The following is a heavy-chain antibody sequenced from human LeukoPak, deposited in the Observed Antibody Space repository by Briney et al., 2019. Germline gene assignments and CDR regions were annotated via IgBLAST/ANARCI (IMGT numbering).Heavy chain of an antibody. D-gene: IGHD3-16*01. V-gene: IGHV1-24*01. CDR1: GYTLTELS. Sequence: ASVKVSCKVSGYTLTELSMHWVRQAPGKGLEWMGGFDPEDGETIYAQKFQGRVTMTEDTSTDTAYMELSSLRPEDTAVYYCATPLGGPIYYFDYWGQGTLVTVSS. CDR2: FDPEDGET. J-gene: IGHJ4*02. CDR3: ATPLGGPIYYFDY.